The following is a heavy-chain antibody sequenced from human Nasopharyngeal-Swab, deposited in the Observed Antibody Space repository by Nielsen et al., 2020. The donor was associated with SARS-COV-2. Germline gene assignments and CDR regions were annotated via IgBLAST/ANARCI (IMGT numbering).Heavy chain of an antibody. J-gene: IGHJ4*02. D-gene: IGHD1-26*01. CDR3: SRALVGGIYAWKY. V-gene: IGHV1-46*04. Sequence: ASVKVSCKASGFSFSNYYMHWLRQAPGQGLEWVGLINPRGDTTSYAQKLQGRVTMTRDTSTSPAYMELSSLRSEDTAVYYCSRALVGGIYAWKYWGQGTQVTVSS. CDR2: INPRGDTT. CDR1: GFSFSNYY.